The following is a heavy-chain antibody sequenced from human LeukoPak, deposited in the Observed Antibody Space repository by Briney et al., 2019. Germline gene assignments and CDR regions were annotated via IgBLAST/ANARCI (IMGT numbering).Heavy chain of an antibody. CDR2: MNPNSGNT. CDR3: ARTRIAARLTRWFDP. J-gene: IGHJ5*02. CDR1: GYTFTSYD. V-gene: IGHV1-8*03. Sequence: GASVKVSCKASGYTFTSYDINWVRQATGQGLEWMGWMNPNSGNTGYAQKFQGRVTITRNTSISTAYMELSSLRSEDTAVYYCARTRIAARLTRWFDPWGQGTLVTVSS. D-gene: IGHD6-6*01.